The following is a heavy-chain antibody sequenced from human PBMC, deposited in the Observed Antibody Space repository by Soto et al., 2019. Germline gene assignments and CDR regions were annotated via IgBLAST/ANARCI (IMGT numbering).Heavy chain of an antibody. V-gene: IGHV5-10-1*01. CDR1: GYSFTSYW. J-gene: IGHJ4*02. CDR2: IDPSDSYT. CDR3: PRLNHYYDKAGDY. Sequence: EVQLVQSGAEVKKPGESLRISCKASGYSFTSYWISWVRQMPGKGLEWMGRIDPSDSYTNYSPSFRGHVPISADKSIGTAYLQWSSLKASDTAMYFCPRLNHYYDKAGDYWGQGTLVTVSS. D-gene: IGHD3-22*01.